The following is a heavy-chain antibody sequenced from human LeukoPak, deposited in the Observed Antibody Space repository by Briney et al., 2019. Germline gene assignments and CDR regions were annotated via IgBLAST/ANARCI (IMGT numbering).Heavy chain of an antibody. CDR2: ISGSGGST. V-gene: IGHV3-23*01. CDR1: GFTFSSYA. D-gene: IGHD6-19*01. Sequence: GGSLKLSCAASGFTFSSYAMSWVRQAPGKGLEWVSAISGSGGSTYYADSVKGRFTISREHSKNTLYLQLKSLRGEDTAVYYCAKDRVAGTGGGDDAFDIWGQGTMVTVSS. CDR3: AKDRVAGTGGGDDAFDI. J-gene: IGHJ3*02.